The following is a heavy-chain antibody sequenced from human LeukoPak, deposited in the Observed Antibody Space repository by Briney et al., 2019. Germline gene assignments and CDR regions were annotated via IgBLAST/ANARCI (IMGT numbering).Heavy chain of an antibody. D-gene: IGHD2-15*01. CDR2: IYYSGNT. CDR3: ARHGNIVVMVAATAFDY. CDR1: GGSISSSGFF. V-gene: IGHV4-39*01. Sequence: ASETLSLTCTVSGGSISSSGFFWGWIRQPPGKALEWIGSIYYSGNTYYNPSLKSRVTISVYTSKNQFSLKVNSVTAADTAVYYCARHGNIVVMVAATAFDYWGQGTLVTVSS. J-gene: IGHJ4*02.